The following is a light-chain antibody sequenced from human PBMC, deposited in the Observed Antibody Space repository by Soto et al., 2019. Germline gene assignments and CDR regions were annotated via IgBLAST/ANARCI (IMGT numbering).Light chain of an antibody. CDR1: SSDVGAYKY. V-gene: IGLV2-14*01. CDR3: SSYKSTNTQV. CDR2: EVS. J-gene: IGLJ1*01. Sequence: QSVLTQPASVSGSPGQSITISCTGTSSDVGAYKYVSWYQQHPGKAPKLMIYEVSNRPSGVSNRFSGSKSGNTASVTISGLQAEDEADYYCSSYKSTNTQVFGTGTK.